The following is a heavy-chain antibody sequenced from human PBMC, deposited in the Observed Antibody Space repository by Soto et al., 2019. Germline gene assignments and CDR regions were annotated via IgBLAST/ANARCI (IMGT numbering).Heavy chain of an antibody. CDR3: ARGREGYSSSHSFLTQNGMEV. CDR2: INHSGST. V-gene: IGHV4-34*01. D-gene: IGHD6-13*01. Sequence: SETLSLTCAVDGGSFSGYYWSWIRQPPGKGLEWIGEINHSGSTNYNPSLKSRVTISVDTSKNQFSLKLSSVTAADTAVYYCARGREGYSSSHSFLTQNGMEVWGQGTTVTVSS. CDR1: GGSFSGYY. J-gene: IGHJ6*02.